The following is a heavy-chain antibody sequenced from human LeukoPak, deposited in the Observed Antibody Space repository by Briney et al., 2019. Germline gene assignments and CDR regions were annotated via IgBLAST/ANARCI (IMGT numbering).Heavy chain of an antibody. CDR2: MNPNSGNT. V-gene: IGHV1-8*01. D-gene: IGHD3-22*01. J-gene: IGHJ4*02. CDR3: ARVGGGYYDSSGYYSQV. Sequence: ASVNVSCTASGYTFTSYDINWVRQATGQGLEWMGWMNPNSGNTGYAQKFQGRVTMTRNTSISTAYMELSSLRSEDTAVYYCARVGGGYYDSSGYYSQVWGQGTLVTVSS. CDR1: GYTFTSYD.